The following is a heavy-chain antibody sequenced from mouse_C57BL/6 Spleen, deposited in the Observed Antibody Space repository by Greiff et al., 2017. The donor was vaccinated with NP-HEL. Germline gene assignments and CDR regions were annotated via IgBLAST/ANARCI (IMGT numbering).Heavy chain of an antibody. D-gene: IGHD2-12*01. J-gene: IGHJ1*03. V-gene: IGHV1-69*01. CDR1: GYTFTSYW. CDR3: ASHYSPDWYYDG. CDR2: IDPSDSYT. Sequence: VQLQQPGAELVMPGASVKLSCKASGYTFTSYWMHWVKQRPGQGLEWIGEIDPSDSYTNYNQKFKGKSTLTVDKSSSTAYMQLSSLTSEDAAVYYCASHYSPDWYYDGWGTGTTVTVSS.